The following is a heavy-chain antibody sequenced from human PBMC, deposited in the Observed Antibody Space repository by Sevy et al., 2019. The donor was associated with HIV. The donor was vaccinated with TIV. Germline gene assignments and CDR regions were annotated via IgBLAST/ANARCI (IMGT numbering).Heavy chain of an antibody. CDR2: ISSSGRST. V-gene: IGHV3-23*01. D-gene: IGHD2-15*01. J-gene: IGHJ6*02. CDR3: AKGYCSGGGCPRDYYYYGLDV. Sequence: GGSLRLSCAASGFTFSSYAMNWVRQAPGKGLEWVSSISSSGRSTYYADSVEGRFTISRDNSENTLYLQMNSLRADDTAGYYCAKGYCSGGGCPRDYYYYGLDVWGQGTTVTVSS. CDR1: GFTFSSYA.